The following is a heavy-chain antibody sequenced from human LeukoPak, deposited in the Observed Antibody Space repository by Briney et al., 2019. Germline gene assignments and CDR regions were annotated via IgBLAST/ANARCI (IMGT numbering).Heavy chain of an antibody. CDR2: ISWNSGSI. CDR3: VKGIGKTYYYGSGTPDI. Sequence: GGSLRLSCAASGFTFDDYAMHWVRQAPGKGLEWVSGISWNSGSIGYADSVKGRFTISRDNAKNSLYLQMNSLRAEDTALYYCVKGIGKTYYYGSGTPDIWGQGTMVTVSS. D-gene: IGHD3-10*01. J-gene: IGHJ3*02. V-gene: IGHV3-9*01. CDR1: GFTFDDYA.